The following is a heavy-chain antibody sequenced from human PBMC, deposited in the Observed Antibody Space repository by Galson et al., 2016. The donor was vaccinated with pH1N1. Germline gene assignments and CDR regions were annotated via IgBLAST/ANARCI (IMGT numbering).Heavy chain of an antibody. CDR3: VKGDSSGYGYLNKFDP. J-gene: IGHJ5*02. CDR1: GFTFSSFA. V-gene: IGHV3-23*01. CDR2: ITSGGST. Sequence: SLRLSCATSGFTFSSFAMTWVRQAPGKGLEWVSGITSGGSTYHADSVKGRFTISRDNSKNTVDLQMNRLRVEDTATYYCVKGDSSGYGYLNKFDPWGQGTLVTVSS. D-gene: IGHD3-22*01.